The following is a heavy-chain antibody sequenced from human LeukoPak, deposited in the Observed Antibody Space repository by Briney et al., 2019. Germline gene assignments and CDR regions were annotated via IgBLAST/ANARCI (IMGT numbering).Heavy chain of an antibody. J-gene: IGHJ4*02. CDR3: GTAVAGTSDY. CDR1: GGSISSSSYY. CDR2: IYYSGST. Sequence: KASETLSLTCTVSGGSISSSSYYWGWIRQPPGKGLEWIGSIYYSGSTYYNPSLKSRVTISVDTSKNQFSLKLSSVTAADTAVYYCGTAVAGTSDYWGQGTLVTVSS. V-gene: IGHV4-39*01. D-gene: IGHD6-19*01.